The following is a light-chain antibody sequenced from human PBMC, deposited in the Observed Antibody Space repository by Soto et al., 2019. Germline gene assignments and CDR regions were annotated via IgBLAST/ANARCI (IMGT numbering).Light chain of an antibody. CDR2: KAS. J-gene: IGKJ1*01. V-gene: IGKV1-5*03. CDR3: QRNNSYSEA. Sequence: DIQMPQSPSTLSGSVGDRVTITCLASQTISSWLAWYQQKPGKAPKLLIYKASTLKSEVPSRFSDSGSGTEFALTVSSLQPDDCATYYCQRNNSYSEAFGQGTKVELK. CDR1: QTISSW.